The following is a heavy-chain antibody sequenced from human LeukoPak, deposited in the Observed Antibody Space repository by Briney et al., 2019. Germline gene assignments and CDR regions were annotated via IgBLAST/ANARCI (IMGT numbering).Heavy chain of an antibody. Sequence: GGSLRLSCAASGXAFSAYWMLWVRQAPGKGLVWVSRINTDGSITHYADSVKGRFTISRDNAKNTLYLQMNSLIAEDTAIYYCARESYAMGTYWGQGTLVTVSS. CDR2: INTDGSIT. CDR1: GXAFSAYW. J-gene: IGHJ4*02. V-gene: IGHV3-74*01. D-gene: IGHD2-8*01. CDR3: ARESYAMGTY.